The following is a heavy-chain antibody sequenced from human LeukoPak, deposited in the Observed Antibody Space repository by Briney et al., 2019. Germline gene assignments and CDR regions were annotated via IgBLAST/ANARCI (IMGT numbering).Heavy chain of an antibody. CDR1: GGSISSYY. V-gene: IGHV4-59*01. CDR2: IYYSGST. Sequence: SETLSLTCTVSGGSISSYYWSWIRQPPGKGLEWTGYIYYSGSTNYNPSLKSRVTISVDTSKNQFSLKLSSVTAADTAVYYCARVNGDYCDYWGQGTLVTVSS. D-gene: IGHD4-17*01. CDR3: ARVNGDYCDY. J-gene: IGHJ4*02.